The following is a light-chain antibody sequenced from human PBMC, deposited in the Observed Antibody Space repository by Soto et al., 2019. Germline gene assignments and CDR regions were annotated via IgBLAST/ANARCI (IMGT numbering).Light chain of an antibody. CDR1: ESLSSGF. CDR2: GAS. V-gene: IGKV3-20*01. CDR3: QQYGDSPRT. J-gene: IGKJ5*01. Sequence: EIVLPQSPGILSLSPGASATLSCRANESLSSGFLAWYQQRRGQAPRLLIYGASTRATGIPDRFSGGGSETDFILTISRVEPEEFAVYYCQQYGDSPRTFGQGTRLEIK.